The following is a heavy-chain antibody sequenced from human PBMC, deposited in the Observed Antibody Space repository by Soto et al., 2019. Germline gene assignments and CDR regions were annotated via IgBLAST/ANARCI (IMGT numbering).Heavy chain of an antibody. V-gene: IGHV3-13*01. D-gene: IGHD2-15*01. CDR1: GFTFSSYD. CDR2: LGTAGDT. J-gene: IGHJ2*01. CDR3: AREVSYCSGGSCTGWYFDL. Sequence: EVQLVESGGGLVQPGGSLRLSCAASGFTFSSYDMHWVRQATGKGLEWVSALGTAGDTYYPGSVKGRFTISRENAKNSLYLQMNSLRAGDTAVYYCAREVSYCSGGSCTGWYFDLWGRGTLVTVAS.